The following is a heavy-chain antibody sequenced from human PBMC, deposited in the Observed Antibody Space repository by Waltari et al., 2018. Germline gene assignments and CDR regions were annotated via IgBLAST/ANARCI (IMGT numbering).Heavy chain of an antibody. Sequence: EVQLLESGGGLVQPGGSLRLSCAASGFTFSSYAMSWVRQAPGKGLGVCSAISGSGGSTYYADSVKGRFTISRDNSKNTLYLQMNSLRAEDTAVYYCARDRVGMGDFDYWGQGTLVTVSS. CDR2: ISGSGGST. CDR3: ARDRVGMGDFDY. J-gene: IGHJ4*02. V-gene: IGHV3-23*01. D-gene: IGHD2-21*01. CDR1: GFTFSSYA.